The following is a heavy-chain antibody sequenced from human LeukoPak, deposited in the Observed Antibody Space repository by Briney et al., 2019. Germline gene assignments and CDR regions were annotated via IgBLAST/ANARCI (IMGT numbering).Heavy chain of an antibody. CDR3: AAGRPYSLLDY. Sequence: ASVKVSCTVSGSSLSELSLYWVRQAPGKGLEWMGGFDVIDSETFYAQKFQGRVTMTEDSSTDTAYMELRSLTSDDTALYYCAAGRPYSLLDYWGQGSLVTVSS. CDR1: GSSLSELS. D-gene: IGHD5-18*01. CDR2: FDVIDSET. V-gene: IGHV1-24*01. J-gene: IGHJ4*02.